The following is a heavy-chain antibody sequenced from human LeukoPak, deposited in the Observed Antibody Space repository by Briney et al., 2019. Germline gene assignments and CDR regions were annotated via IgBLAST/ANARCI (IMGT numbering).Heavy chain of an antibody. CDR2: FSGGGANT. D-gene: IGHD3-22*01. J-gene: IGHJ6*02. CDR1: GFTFNTYA. V-gene: IGHV3-23*01. CDR3: ARDRGYYDSSGYTFYYYGLDV. Sequence: GGSLRLSCTASGFTFNTYAMSWVRQAPGKALEWVSGFSGGGANTQYADSVKARLIISRDSSTNTLWLQMNSLRAEDTAVYFCARDRGYYDSSGYTFYYYGLDVWGQGTTVTVCS.